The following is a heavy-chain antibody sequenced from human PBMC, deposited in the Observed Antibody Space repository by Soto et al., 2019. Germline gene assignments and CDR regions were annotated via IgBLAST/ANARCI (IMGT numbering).Heavy chain of an antibody. CDR2: ISTYNGDT. J-gene: IGHJ6*02. V-gene: IGHV1-18*01. CDR3: AREGVAPYYYYGMDV. D-gene: IGHD5-12*01. CDR1: GYTVTRSG. Sequence: QVQLVQSGAEVKKLGASVKVSCKASGYTVTRSGSRWVRQAPGQGLEWMGWISTYNGDTNYAQTFQGRVTMTTDTSTSTVHMEVRSLRSDDTAVYYCAREGVAPYYYYGMDVWGQGTPVTVSS.